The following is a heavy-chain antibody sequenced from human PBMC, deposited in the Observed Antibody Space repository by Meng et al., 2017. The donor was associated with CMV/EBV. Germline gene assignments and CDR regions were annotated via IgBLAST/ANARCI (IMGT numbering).Heavy chain of an antibody. CDR2: INPNSGGT. CDR3: ARTPSYSGSQRPFDY. Sequence: QVQLVQSGAEVKKPGASVKVSCKASGYTITGYYMHWVRQAPGQGLEWMGWINPNSGGTNYAQKFQGRVTMTRDTSISTAYMELSRLRSDDTAVYYCARTPSYSGSQRPFDYWGQGTLVTVSS. D-gene: IGHD1-26*01. J-gene: IGHJ4*02. CDR1: GYTITGYY. V-gene: IGHV1-2*02.